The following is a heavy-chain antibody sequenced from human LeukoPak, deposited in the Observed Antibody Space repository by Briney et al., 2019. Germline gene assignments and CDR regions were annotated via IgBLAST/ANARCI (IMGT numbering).Heavy chain of an antibody. CDR1: GGSISSGGYF. J-gene: IGHJ4*02. CDR2: IYYSGST. V-gene: IGHV4-31*03. CDR3: ARDPSVMITFGGAPI. Sequence: SETLSLTCTVSGGSISSGGYFWSWIRQHPGKGLEWIGYIYYSGSTYYDPSLKSRVSTSVDTSKNQFSLKLSSVTAADTAVYYCARDPSVMITFGGAPIWGQGTLVTVSS. D-gene: IGHD3-16*01.